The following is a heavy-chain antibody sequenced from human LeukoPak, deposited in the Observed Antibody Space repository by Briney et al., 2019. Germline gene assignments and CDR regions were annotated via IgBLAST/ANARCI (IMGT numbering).Heavy chain of an antibody. CDR3: ARQSDSVGGFDY. J-gene: IGHJ4*02. D-gene: IGHD3-16*01. V-gene: IGHV4-34*01. CDR1: GGSFSGYY. Sequence: SETLSLTCAVYGGSFSGYYWSRIRQPPGKGLEWIGEINHSGSTNYNPSLKSRVTISVDTSKSQFSLKLSSVTAADTAVYYCARQSDSVGGFDYWGQGTLVTVSS. CDR2: INHSGST.